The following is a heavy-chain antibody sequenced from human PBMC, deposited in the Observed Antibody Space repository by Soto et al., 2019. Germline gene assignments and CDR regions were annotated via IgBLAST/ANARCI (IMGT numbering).Heavy chain of an antibody. D-gene: IGHD3-22*01. J-gene: IGHJ4*02. V-gene: IGHV5-10-1*01. CDR2: IDPSDSYT. Sequence: GESLKISCKGSGYSFTTYWISWVRQMPGKGLEWVGRIDPSDSYTNYSPSFQGHVTISADKSISTAYLQWSGLKASDTAMYYCARSLGYDSSGYYPDYWGQGTLVTVSS. CDR1: GYSFTTYW. CDR3: ARSLGYDSSGYYPDY.